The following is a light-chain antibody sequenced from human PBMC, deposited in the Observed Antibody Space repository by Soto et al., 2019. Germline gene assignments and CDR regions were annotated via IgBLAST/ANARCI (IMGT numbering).Light chain of an antibody. Sequence: QAVVTQPASVSGSPGQSITIPCTGTSSDVGGHNYVSWYQQHPGKAPKLILYDVSDRPSGVSSRFSGSRSGNTASLTISGLQAEDEADYHCSSYTRGSFVFGTGTKLTVL. CDR3: SSYTRGSFV. CDR2: DVS. V-gene: IGLV2-14*03. J-gene: IGLJ1*01. CDR1: SSDVGGHNY.